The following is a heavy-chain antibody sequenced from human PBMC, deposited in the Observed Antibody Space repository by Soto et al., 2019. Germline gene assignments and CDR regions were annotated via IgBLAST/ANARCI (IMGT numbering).Heavy chain of an antibody. CDR3: GRASHDWSIDY. V-gene: IGHV3-74*01. CDR2: IHSDEVTT. CDR1: GFTFSNYW. Sequence: EVQLVESGGDLVQPGGSLRLSCAASGFTFSNYWIHWVRQVPGKGLVWVSRIHSDEVTTTYADSVRGRFTISSDNAKNTLYLHMNSLRAEDTAVYYCGRASHDWSIDYWGQGTLVTVSS. D-gene: IGHD1-1*01. J-gene: IGHJ4*02.